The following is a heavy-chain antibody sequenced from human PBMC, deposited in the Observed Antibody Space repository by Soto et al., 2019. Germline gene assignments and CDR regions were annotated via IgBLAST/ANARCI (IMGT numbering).Heavy chain of an antibody. CDR1: GFIFSTYS. V-gene: IGHV3-23*01. Sequence: EVQLLESGGALVQPGGSLRLSCAGSGFIFSTYSMNWVRQAPGKWLEWVSGIYGNGGGTFYADSVKGRFTISRDNSKNTLYFQMTSPRAEDTAVYYCAKDARVDGYWYFDYWGQGTLVTVSS. D-gene: IGHD5-12*01. CDR3: AKDARVDGYWYFDY. CDR2: IYGNGGGT. J-gene: IGHJ4*02.